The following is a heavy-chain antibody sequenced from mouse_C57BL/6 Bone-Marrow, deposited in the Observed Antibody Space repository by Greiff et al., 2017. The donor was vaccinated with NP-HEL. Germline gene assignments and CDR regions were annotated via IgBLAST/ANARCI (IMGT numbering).Heavy chain of an antibody. Sequence: EVQLQQSGPVLVKPGASVKMSCKASGYTFTDYYMNWVKQSHGKSLEWIGVINPYNGGTSYNQKFKGKATLTVDKSSSTAYMELNSLTSEDSAVYYCAREDYSNFYFDYGGQGTTLTVSS. D-gene: IGHD2-5*01. J-gene: IGHJ2*01. CDR3: AREDYSNFYFDY. CDR2: INPYNGGT. V-gene: IGHV1-19*01. CDR1: GYTFTDYY.